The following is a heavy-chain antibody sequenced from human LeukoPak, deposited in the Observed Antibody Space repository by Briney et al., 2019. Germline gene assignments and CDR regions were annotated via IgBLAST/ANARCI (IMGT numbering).Heavy chain of an antibody. V-gene: IGHV3-23*03. J-gene: IGHJ4*02. D-gene: IGHD3-10*01. CDR2: IYSGGTI. CDR3: ARGRGDPHEYDY. CDR1: GFTFSSYA. Sequence: GGSLRLSCAASGFTFSSYAMSWVRQAPGKGLEWVSVIYSGGTIYYPDSVKGRFTISRDNSKNTLCLQMNSLRAEDTAVYYCARGRGDPHEYDYWGQGVLVTVSS.